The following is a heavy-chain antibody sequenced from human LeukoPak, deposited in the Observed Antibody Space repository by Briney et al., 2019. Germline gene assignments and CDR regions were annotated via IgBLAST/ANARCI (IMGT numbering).Heavy chain of an antibody. J-gene: IGHJ6*02. D-gene: IGHD2-8*01. Sequence: GGSLRLSCAASEFTFSTYTMNWVRQAPGKGLEWVSSVSGSGAYIYYADSVKGRFTISRDNAKNSLYLQMNSLRDEDTAVYYCARAGCHGVCPSYYYYYGMDVWGQGTTVTVSS. CDR3: ARAGCHGVCPSYYYYYGMDV. V-gene: IGHV3-21*01. CDR1: EFTFSTYT. CDR2: VSGSGAYI.